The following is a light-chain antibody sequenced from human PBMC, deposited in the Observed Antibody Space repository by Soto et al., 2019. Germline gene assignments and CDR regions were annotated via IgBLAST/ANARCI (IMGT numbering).Light chain of an antibody. CDR3: QQRSNWSLT. CDR1: QSISRY. V-gene: IGKV3-11*01. Sequence: EIVLTQSPATPSLSPGERATLSCTASQSISRYLAWYQKKPGQDPRLLIYDASNMATGIPARFSGSGSGTDFNLTISRLETEDFAVYDGQQRSNWSLTFGQGTKGDIK. CDR2: DAS. J-gene: IGKJ1*01.